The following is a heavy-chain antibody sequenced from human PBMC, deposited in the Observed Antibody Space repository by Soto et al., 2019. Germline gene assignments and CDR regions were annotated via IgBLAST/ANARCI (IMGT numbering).Heavy chain of an antibody. CDR2: IKSKTDGGTT. CDR1: GFTFSSAW. D-gene: IGHD3-22*01. V-gene: IGHV3-15*01. Sequence: GSLRLSCAASGFTFSSAWMSWVRQAPGKGLEWVGRIKSKTDGGTTDYAAPVKGRFTISRDESKNTLYLQMNSLKTEDTAVYYCTTVAQYYYDSSTWRQGTLVTVSS. J-gene: IGHJ5*02. CDR3: TTVAQYYYDSST.